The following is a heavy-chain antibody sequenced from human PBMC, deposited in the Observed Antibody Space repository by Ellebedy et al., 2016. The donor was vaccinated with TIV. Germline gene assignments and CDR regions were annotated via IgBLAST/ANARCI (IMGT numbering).Heavy chain of an antibody. J-gene: IGHJ4*02. CDR1: GFTFSSYS. Sequence: GESLKISCAASGFTFSSYSMNWVRQAPGKGLEWVANIKQDGSEKYYVDSVKGRFTISRDNAKNSLYLQMNSLRAEDTAVYYCARVWVTRAIDYWGQGTLVTVSS. D-gene: IGHD4-17*01. CDR3: ARVWVTRAIDY. V-gene: IGHV3-7*02. CDR2: IKQDGSEK.